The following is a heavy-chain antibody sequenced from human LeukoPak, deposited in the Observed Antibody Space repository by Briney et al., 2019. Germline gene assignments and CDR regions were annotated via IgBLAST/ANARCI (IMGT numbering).Heavy chain of an antibody. CDR3: ARYLWFGEFPSDPSGMFYGMDV. CDR2: ISAYNGNT. D-gene: IGHD3-10*01. Sequence: ASVKVSSKASGYTFTSYGISWVRQAPGQGLEWMGWISAYNGNTKYAQKLQGRVTMTTDTSTSTAYMELRSLRSDDTAVYYCARYLWFGEFPSDPSGMFYGMDVWGKGTTVTVSS. V-gene: IGHV1-18*04. CDR1: GYTFTSYG. J-gene: IGHJ6*04.